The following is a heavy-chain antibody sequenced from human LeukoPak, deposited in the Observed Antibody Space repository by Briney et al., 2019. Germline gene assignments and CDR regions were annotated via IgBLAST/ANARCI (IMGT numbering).Heavy chain of an antibody. CDR2: INSDGINT. Sequence: GGSLRLSCAASGFTFSNYWMHWVRQAPGKGLVWVSRINSDGINTSYADSVKGRFTISRDNAKNTLFLQMNSLRAEDTAVYYCARDRYYTLDYWGQGTLVTVSS. D-gene: IGHD3-3*01. CDR3: ARDRYYTLDY. CDR1: GFTFSNYW. J-gene: IGHJ4*02. V-gene: IGHV3-74*01.